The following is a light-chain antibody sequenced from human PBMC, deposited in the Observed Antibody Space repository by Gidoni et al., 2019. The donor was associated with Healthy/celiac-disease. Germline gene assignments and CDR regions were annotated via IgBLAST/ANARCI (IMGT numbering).Light chain of an antibody. CDR3: QQSYSNPIT. Sequence: IQMTQSPSPLSASVGDRVTITCRASQSISSYLNWYQQKPGKAPKLLIYAASSLQSGVPARFSGSGSGTDFTLTISSLQPEDFATYYCQQSYSNPITFGQGTRLEIK. J-gene: IGKJ5*01. CDR1: QSISSY. V-gene: IGKV1-39*01. CDR2: AAS.